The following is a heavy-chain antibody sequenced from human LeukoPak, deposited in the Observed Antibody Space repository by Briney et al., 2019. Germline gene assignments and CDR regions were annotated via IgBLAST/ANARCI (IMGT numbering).Heavy chain of an antibody. D-gene: IGHD2-2*01. J-gene: IGHJ5*02. CDR3: ARHRGLGYCSTTSCYHLDWFDP. CDR1: GGSISGSSYY. Sequence: SETLSLTCTVSGGSISGSSYYWGWIRQPPGKGLEWIASIYYSGSTYYNPSLKSRVTISVDTSKNQFSLKLSSVTAADTAVYYCARHRGLGYCSTTSCYHLDWFDPWGQGTLVTVSS. V-gene: IGHV4-39*01. CDR2: IYYSGST.